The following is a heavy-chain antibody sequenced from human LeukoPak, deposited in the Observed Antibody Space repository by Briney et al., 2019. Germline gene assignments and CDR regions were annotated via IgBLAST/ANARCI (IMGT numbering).Heavy chain of an antibody. J-gene: IGHJ5*01. CDR2: IYYSGST. CDR1: GGSISSHY. Sequence: SETLFLTCTVSGGSISSHYWSWIRQPPGKGLEWIGYIYYSGSTNYNPSLKSRVTISVDTSKNQFSLKLTSMTAADTAVYYCARGRLGRQHASFFDSWGHGTLVTVSS. CDR3: ARGRLGRQHASFFDS. V-gene: IGHV4-59*08. D-gene: IGHD2-2*01.